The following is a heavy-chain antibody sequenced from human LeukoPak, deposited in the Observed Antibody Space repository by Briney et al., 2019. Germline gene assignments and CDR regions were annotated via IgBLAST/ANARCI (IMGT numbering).Heavy chain of an antibody. CDR3: SRNGGYGKFDY. Sequence: SETLSLTCAVSGYSISSVYFWGWIRRPPGKGLEWIGTIDHSGTTYYNPSLKSRVTMSVDTSKNQFSLNLSSVTAADTAFYYCSRNGGYGKFDYWGQGILVTVSS. D-gene: IGHD1-26*01. V-gene: IGHV4-38-2*01. CDR1: GYSISSVYF. J-gene: IGHJ4*02. CDR2: IDHSGTT.